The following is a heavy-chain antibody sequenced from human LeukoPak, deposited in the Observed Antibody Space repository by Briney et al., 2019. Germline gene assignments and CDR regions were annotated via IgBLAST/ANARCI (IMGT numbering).Heavy chain of an antibody. Sequence: PSETLSLTCTVSGGSISSSSYYWGWIRQPPGKGLEWIGSIYYSGSTYYNPSLKSRVTISVDTSKNQFSLKLSSVTAADTAVYYCARHFSSFMITFGGVIVPPDYWGQGTLVTVSS. CDR1: GGSISSSSYY. J-gene: IGHJ4*02. CDR3: ARHFSSFMITFGGVIVPPDY. CDR2: IYYSGST. D-gene: IGHD3-16*02. V-gene: IGHV4-39*01.